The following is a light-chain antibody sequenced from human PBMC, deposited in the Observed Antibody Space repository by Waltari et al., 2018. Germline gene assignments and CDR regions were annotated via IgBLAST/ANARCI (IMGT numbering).Light chain of an antibody. V-gene: IGKV1-5*03. CDR1: QSITNW. Sequence: DIQMTQSPSTLSASVGDRVTITCRASQSITNWLAWYQQKPGKAPKLLIYRASNLESGVPSRFSGSGSGTEFTLTISILQPDYFATYYCQQYDNYWTFDQGTKVEIK. CDR3: QQYDNYWT. CDR2: RAS. J-gene: IGKJ1*01.